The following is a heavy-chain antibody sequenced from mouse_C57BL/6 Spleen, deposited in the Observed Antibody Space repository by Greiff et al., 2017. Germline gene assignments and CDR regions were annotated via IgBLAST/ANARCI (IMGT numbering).Heavy chain of an antibody. Sequence: VQLQQPGAELVKPGASVKLSCKASGYTFTSYWMHWVKQRPGQGLEWIGYINPSSGYTKYNQKFKDKATLTADKSSSTAYMQLSSLTYEDSAVYYCASTTTVVAPAFDGWGPGTTLTVSS. V-gene: IGHV1-7*01. D-gene: IGHD1-1*01. CDR2: INPSSGYT. CDR3: ASTTTVVAPAFDG. CDR1: GYTFTSYW. J-gene: IGHJ2*01.